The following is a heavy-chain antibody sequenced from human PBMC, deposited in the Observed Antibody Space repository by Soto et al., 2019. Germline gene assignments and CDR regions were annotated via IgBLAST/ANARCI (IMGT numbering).Heavy chain of an antibody. J-gene: IGHJ4*02. V-gene: IGHV3-74*01. CDR2: IKSDGSYT. CDR1: GFTFHPYW. D-gene: IGHD3-22*01. Sequence: EVQLVESGGGLVQPGGSLRLSCAASGFTFHPYWMQWFRQAPGKGLVWVSRIKSDGSYTNYADSVKGRFTISRDNAKNTLFLQMNSLGAEDTAVYYCATGGSGYFTYWGQGTLVTVSS. CDR3: ATGGSGYFTY.